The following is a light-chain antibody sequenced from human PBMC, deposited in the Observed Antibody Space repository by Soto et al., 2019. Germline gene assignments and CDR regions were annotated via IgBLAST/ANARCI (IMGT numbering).Light chain of an antibody. V-gene: IGKV1-33*01. Sequence: DIQMTHSPSSLSASVGDRVTITCQASQDISNYLNWFQQKPGKAPKLLIHGASNLETGVPSRFSGSGSGTDFTLTISSLQPEDIATYYCQQYDNLPFTFGPGTKVDIK. CDR3: QQYDNLPFT. CDR1: QDISNY. J-gene: IGKJ3*01. CDR2: GAS.